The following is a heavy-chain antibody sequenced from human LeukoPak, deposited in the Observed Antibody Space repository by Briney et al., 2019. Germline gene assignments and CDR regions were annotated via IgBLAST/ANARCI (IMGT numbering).Heavy chain of an antibody. CDR2: ISGSGADI. CDR3: ARYARVFDY. J-gene: IGHJ4*02. Sequence: PGGSLRFSCAASGFTFSSYSMNWVRQAPGKGLECLSYISGSGADINYVDSVKGRFTISRDNTKNSLYLQMDNLRAEDTAVYYCARYARVFDYWGQGTLVTVSS. CDR1: GFTFSSYS. V-gene: IGHV3-21*05.